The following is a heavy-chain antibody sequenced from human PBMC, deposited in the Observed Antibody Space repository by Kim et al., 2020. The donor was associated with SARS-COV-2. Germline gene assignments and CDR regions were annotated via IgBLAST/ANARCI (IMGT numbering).Heavy chain of an antibody. J-gene: IGHJ5*02. CDR1: GGSISSYY. D-gene: IGHD6-19*01. V-gene: IGHV4-4*07. CDR2: IYTSGST. Sequence: SETLSLTCTVSGGSISSYYWSWIRQPAGKGLEWIGRIYTSGSTNYNPSLKSRVTMSVDTSKNQFSLKLSSVTAADTAVYYCARFRSSGWYDEYWFDPWGQGTLVTVSS. CDR3: ARFRSSGWYDEYWFDP.